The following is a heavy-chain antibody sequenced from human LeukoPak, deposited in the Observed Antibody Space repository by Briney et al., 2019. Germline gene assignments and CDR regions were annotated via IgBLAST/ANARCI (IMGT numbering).Heavy chain of an antibody. CDR2: IYYGGST. CDR3: ARYYSHYDILTGYYTAMYFDY. V-gene: IGHV4-39*01. D-gene: IGHD3-9*01. CDR1: GGSISSSSYY. J-gene: IGHJ4*02. Sequence: SETLSLTCTVSGGSISSSSYYWGWIRQPPGKGLEWIGSIYYGGSTYYNPSLKSRVTISVDTSKNQFSLKLSSVTAADTAVYYCARYYSHYDILTGYYTAMYFDYWGQGTLVTVSS.